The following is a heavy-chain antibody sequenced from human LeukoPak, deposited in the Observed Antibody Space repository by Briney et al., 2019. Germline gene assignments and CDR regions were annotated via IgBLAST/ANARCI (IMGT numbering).Heavy chain of an antibody. CDR2: IYYSGST. D-gene: IGHD6-19*01. CDR1: GGSISSGGYY. J-gene: IGHJ4*02. Sequence: SQTLSLTCNVTGGSISSGGYYWSWIRQQPGKGLEWIGYIYYSGSTYYNPSLKSRVTISVDTSKSQLSLKLSPVTAADTAVYYCATHKSSGWYVYWGRGTLVTVSS. CDR3: ATHKSSGWYVY. V-gene: IGHV4-31*03.